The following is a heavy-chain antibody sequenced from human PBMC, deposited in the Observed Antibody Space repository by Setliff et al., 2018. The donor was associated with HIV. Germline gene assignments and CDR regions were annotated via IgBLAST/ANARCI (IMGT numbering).Heavy chain of an antibody. CDR1: GGSASNSRYY. V-gene: IGHV4-39*01. D-gene: IGHD3-22*01. Sequence: SETLSLTCTVSGGSASNSRYYWAWIRQPPGKGLEYIGSIYYNEKTYYSPSLKSRVTISIDTSKNQFSLNLTSVTAAGSAVYYCASRVYYYDSNNFLREEGFDPWGQGTLVTVSS. J-gene: IGHJ5*02. CDR3: ASRVYYYDSNNFLREEGFDP. CDR2: IYYNEKT.